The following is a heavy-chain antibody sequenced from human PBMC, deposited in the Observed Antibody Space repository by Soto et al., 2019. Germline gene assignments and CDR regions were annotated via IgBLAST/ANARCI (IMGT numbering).Heavy chain of an antibody. CDR2: IYYSGST. D-gene: IGHD3-10*01. J-gene: IGHJ5*02. Sequence: PSETLSLTCTVSGGSISSGGYYWSWIRQHPGKGMEWIGYIYYSGSTYYNPSLKSRVTISVDTSKNQFSLKLSSVTAADTAVYYCARENGSGSYYNGAHWFDPWGQGTLVTVSS. CDR3: ARENGSGSYYNGAHWFDP. V-gene: IGHV4-31*03. CDR1: GGSISSGGYY.